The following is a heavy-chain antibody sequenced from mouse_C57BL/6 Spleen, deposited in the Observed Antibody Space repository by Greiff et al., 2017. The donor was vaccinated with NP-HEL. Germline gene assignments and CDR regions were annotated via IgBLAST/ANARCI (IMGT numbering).Heavy chain of an antibody. D-gene: IGHD2-12*01. CDR1: GFSLTSYG. CDR3: ARGGDDGGFAY. J-gene: IGHJ3*01. V-gene: IGHV2-2*01. Sequence: VQLQQSGPGLVQPSQSLSITCTVSGFSLTSYGVHWVRQSPGKGLEWLGVIWSGGSTDYNAAFISRLSISKDNSKSQVFFKMNSLQADDTAIYYCARGGDDGGFAYWGQGTLVTVSA. CDR2: IWSGGST.